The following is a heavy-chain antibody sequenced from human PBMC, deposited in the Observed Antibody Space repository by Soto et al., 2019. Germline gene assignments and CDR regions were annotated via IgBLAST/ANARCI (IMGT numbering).Heavy chain of an antibody. CDR1: GGTFSSYA. V-gene: IGHV1-69*13. J-gene: IGHJ4*02. CDR3: ARGAPSITGTSRSFDY. D-gene: IGHD1-7*01. CDR2: IIPIFGTA. Sequence: SVKVSCKASGGTFSSYAISWVRQAPGQGLEWMGGIIPIFGTANYAQKFQGRVTITADESTSTAYMELSSLRSEDTAVYYCARGAPSITGTSRSFDYWGQGTLVTAPQ.